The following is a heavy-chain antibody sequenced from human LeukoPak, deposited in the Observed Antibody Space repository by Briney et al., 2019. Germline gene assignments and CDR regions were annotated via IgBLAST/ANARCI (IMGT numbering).Heavy chain of an antibody. V-gene: IGHV3-66*04. J-gene: IGHJ4*02. D-gene: IGHD6-13*01. Sequence: GGSLRLSCAAFGFSVSNNYMSWVRQAPGKGLEWVSVIYSDGSTYYANSVKGRFTISRDNAKNSLYLQMNSLRAEDTAVYYCARQGYSSSWYDYWGQGTLVTVSS. CDR2: IYSDGST. CDR1: GFSVSNNY. CDR3: ARQGYSSSWYDY.